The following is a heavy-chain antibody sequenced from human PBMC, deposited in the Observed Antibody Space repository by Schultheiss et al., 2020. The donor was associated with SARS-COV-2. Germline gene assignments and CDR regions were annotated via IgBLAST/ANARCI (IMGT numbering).Heavy chain of an antibody. CDR1: GYSFTSYW. CDR2: IYPDDSDT. J-gene: IGHJ6*02. D-gene: IGHD4-11*01. CDR3: ASPSPRRTTWVSFNYGMDV. V-gene: IGHV5-51*01. Sequence: GGSLRLSCKGSGYSFTSYWIGWVRQMPGKGLEWMGIIYPDDSDTTYSPSFQGQVTISADKSISTAYLQWSSLKASDTAMYYCASPSPRRTTWVSFNYGMDVWGQGTTVTVSS.